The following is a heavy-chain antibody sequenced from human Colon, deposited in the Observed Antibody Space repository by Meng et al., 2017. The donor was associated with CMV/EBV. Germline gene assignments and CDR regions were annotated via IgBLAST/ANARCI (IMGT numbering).Heavy chain of an antibody. D-gene: IGHD2-2*01. CDR2: ISAYNGNT. CDR1: GYTFTGYY. V-gene: IGHV1-18*04. Sequence: ASVKVSCKASGYTFTGYYMHWVRQAPGQGLEWMGWISAYNGNTNYAQKLQGRVTMTTDTSTSTAYMELRGLRSDDTAVYYCARAHPLIPAASFDYGMDVWGQGTTVTVSS. CDR3: ARAHPLIPAASFDYGMDV. J-gene: IGHJ6*02.